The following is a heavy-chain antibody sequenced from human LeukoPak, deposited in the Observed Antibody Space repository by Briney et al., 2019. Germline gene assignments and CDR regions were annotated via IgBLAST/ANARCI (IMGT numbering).Heavy chain of an antibody. D-gene: IGHD2-2*01. CDR2: INPNSGGT. Sequence: ASVKVSCKASGYTFTSYYMHWVRQAPGQGLEWMGWINPNSGGTNYAQKFQGRVTMTRDTSISTAYMELSRLRSDDTAVYYCARDPLSQLPLYYYYYYMDVWGKGTTVTISS. CDR1: GYTFTSYY. CDR3: ARDPLSQLPLYYYYYYMDV. V-gene: IGHV1-2*02. J-gene: IGHJ6*03.